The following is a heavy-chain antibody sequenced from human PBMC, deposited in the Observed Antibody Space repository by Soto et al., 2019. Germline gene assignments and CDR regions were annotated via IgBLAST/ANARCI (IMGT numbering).Heavy chain of an antibody. Sequence: QVQLVESGGGVVQPGRSLRLSCAASGFTFSCYGMHWVRQAPGKGLEWVAVISYDGSNKYYADSVKGRFTISRDNSKNTLYLQMNSLRAEDTAVYYCAPSMDTTGYWGQGTLVTVSS. V-gene: IGHV3-30*03. CDR2: ISYDGSNK. D-gene: IGHD5-18*01. CDR3: APSMDTTGY. J-gene: IGHJ4*02. CDR1: GFTFSCYG.